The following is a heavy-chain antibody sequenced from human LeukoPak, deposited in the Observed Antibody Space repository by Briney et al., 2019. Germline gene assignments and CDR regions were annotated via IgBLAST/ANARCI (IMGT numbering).Heavy chain of an antibody. D-gene: IGHD5-18*01. J-gene: IGHJ4*02. CDR3: ARGTLGIQLWLRPFDY. CDR1: GGSFSGYY. CDR2: INHSGST. Sequence: PSETLSLTCAVYGGSFSGYYWSWIRQPPGKGLEWIGEINHSGSTNYNPSLKSRVTISVDTSKNQFSLKLSSVTAADTAVYYCARGTLGIQLWLRPFDYWGQGTLVTVSS. V-gene: IGHV4-34*01.